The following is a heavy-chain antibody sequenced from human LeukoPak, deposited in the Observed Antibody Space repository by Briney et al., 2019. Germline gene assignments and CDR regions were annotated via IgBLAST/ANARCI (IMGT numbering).Heavy chain of an antibody. D-gene: IGHD6-13*01. CDR3: ARGSGYTSSWHEDY. CDR2: IGSRSHGGYT. J-gene: IGHJ4*02. Sequence: GASVKVSCKASGYNFANYGISWVRQAPGQGLEWVGWIGSRSHGGYTNFAQKFKGRITMTTDTSTNTAYMELRSLRSDDTAVYYCARGSGYTSSWHEDYWGQGTLVTVSS. V-gene: IGHV1-18*01. CDR1: GYNFANYG.